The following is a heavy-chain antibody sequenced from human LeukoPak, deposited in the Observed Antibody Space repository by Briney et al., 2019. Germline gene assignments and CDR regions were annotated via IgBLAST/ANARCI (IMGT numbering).Heavy chain of an antibody. CDR3: ARRLMISGSYGDAFDI. CDR1: GGTFSSYA. V-gene: IGHV1-69*05. J-gene: IGHJ3*02. Sequence: SVKVSCKASGGTFSSYAISWVRQAPGQGLEWMGGIIPIFGTANYAQKFQGRVTITTDESTSTAYMELSSLRSEDTAVYYCARRLMISGSYGDAFDIWGQGTMVTVSS. D-gene: IGHD1-26*01. CDR2: IIPIFGTA.